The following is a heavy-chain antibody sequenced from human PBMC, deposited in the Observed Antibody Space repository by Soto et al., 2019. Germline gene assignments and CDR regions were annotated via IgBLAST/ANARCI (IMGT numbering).Heavy chain of an antibody. CDR3: ARDPAIAARQPPQSYYYYGMDV. V-gene: IGHV1-18*04. D-gene: IGHD6-6*01. CDR1: GYTFTSYG. CDR2: ISAYNGNT. Sequence: QVQLVQSGAEVKKPGASVKVSCKASGYTFTSYGISWVRQAPGQGLEWMGWISAYNGNTNYAQKLQGRVTMTTDTSTSTAYMELRSLRSDDTAVYYCARDPAIAARQPPQSYYYYGMDVWGQGTTVTVSS. J-gene: IGHJ6*02.